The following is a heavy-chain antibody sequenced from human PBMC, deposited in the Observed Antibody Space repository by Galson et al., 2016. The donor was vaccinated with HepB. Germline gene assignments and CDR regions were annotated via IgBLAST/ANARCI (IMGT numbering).Heavy chain of an antibody. CDR1: GFFFSGRA. J-gene: IGHJ4*02. V-gene: IGHV3-23*01. CDR3: ARDDYSGGRGSPDY. CDR2: INRYGGTT. D-gene: IGHD4/OR15-4a*01. Sequence: SLRLSCATSGFFFSGRAMSWVRQAPGKELEWVSGINRYGGTTGYAASVKGRFTISRDTSNNTLYLQMNSLRTEDTAVYYCARDDYSGGRGSPDYWGQGTLVTVSS.